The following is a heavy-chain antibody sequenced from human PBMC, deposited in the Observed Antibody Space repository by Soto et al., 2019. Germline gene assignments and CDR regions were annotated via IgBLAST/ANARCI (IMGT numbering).Heavy chain of an antibody. CDR2: ISGGGANT. Sequence: GSLRLSCAASRFTLSTFAMSWVRQAPGKGLEWVAAISGGGANTYYADSVKGRFTISRDNSKNTLYLQMDSLRAEDTAIYFCAKDSSSDFWSGHYYYFDFWGQGTLVTVSS. CDR1: RFTLSTFA. J-gene: IGHJ4*02. D-gene: IGHD3-3*01. V-gene: IGHV3-23*01. CDR3: AKDSSSDFWSGHYYYFDF.